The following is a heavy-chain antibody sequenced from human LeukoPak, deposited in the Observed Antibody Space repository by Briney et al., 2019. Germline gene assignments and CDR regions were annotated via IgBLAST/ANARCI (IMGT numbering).Heavy chain of an antibody. CDR1: GFTFKRYH. V-gene: IGHV3-23*01. J-gene: IGHJ4*02. D-gene: IGHD6-19*01. Sequence: GGSLRLSCAASGFTFKRYHMSWVRQAPGKGLDWVSSIDGGGTNTYYADSVKGRFTISRDNSKNTLYLQMNSLRAEDTAVYYCAKEGRSSGWYPLWGQGTLVTVSS. CDR2: IDGGGTNT. CDR3: AKEGRSSGWYPL.